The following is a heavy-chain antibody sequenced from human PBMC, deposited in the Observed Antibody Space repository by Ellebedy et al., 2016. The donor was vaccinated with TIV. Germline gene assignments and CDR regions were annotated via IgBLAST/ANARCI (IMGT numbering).Heavy chain of an antibody. J-gene: IGHJ6*02. Sequence: ASVKVSXKASGYTFTSYAMHWVRQAPGQRLEWMGWINAGNGNTKYSQKFQGRVTITRDTSASTAYMELSSLRSEDTAVYYCARWTKPVDARDSPYGMDVWGQGTTVTVSS. V-gene: IGHV1-3*01. CDR3: ARWTKPVDARDSPYGMDV. D-gene: IGHD2-21*01. CDR2: INAGNGNT. CDR1: GYTFTSYA.